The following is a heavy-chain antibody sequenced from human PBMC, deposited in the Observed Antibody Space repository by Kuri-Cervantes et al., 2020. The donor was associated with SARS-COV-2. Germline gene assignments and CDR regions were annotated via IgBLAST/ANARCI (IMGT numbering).Heavy chain of an antibody. V-gene: IGHV4-34*01. Sequence: SETLSLTCAVYGGSFSGYYWSWIRQPPGKGLEWIGEINHSGSTNYNPSLKSRVTISVDTSKNQFSLKLSSVTAADTAVYYCARDQNLRDTAMFHDAFDIWGQGTMVTGSS. CDR3: ARDQNLRDTAMFHDAFDI. CDR1: GGSFSGYY. CDR2: INHSGST. J-gene: IGHJ3*02. D-gene: IGHD5-18*01.